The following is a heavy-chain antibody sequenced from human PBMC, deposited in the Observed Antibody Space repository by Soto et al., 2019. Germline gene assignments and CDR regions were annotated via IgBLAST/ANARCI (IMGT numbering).Heavy chain of an antibody. CDR3: ARSSFNYDSSGPQGY. Sequence: ASVKVSCKASGFTFTAYYMHWVRQAPGQGLEWMGWINPNSGGTNYAQKFQGRVTMTRDTSTSTAYMELSSLTSDDSAVHYCARSSFNYDSSGPQGYWGQGTLVTVSS. D-gene: IGHD3-22*01. CDR1: GFTFTAYY. V-gene: IGHV1-2*02. J-gene: IGHJ4*02. CDR2: INPNSGGT.